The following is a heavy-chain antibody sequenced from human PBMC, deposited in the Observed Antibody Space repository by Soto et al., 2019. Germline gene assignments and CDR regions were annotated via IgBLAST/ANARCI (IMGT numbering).Heavy chain of an antibody. V-gene: IGHV5-51*01. D-gene: IGHD3-10*01. J-gene: IGHJ3*02. CDR1: GYSFFNYW. CDR2: IYPADSDT. Sequence: GESLKISCKASGYSFFNYWIGWVRPMPGKGLEWMVLIYPADSDTRYSPSFQGQVTVSADKSSSTAYMQWSSLKASDTANYFCARCDKDMVRAFDNWGQGTMVTVSS. CDR3: ARCDKDMVRAFDN.